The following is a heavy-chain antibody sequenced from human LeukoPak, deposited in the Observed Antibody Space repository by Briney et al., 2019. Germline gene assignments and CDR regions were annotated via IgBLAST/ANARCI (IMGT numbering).Heavy chain of an antibody. D-gene: IGHD2-2*01. CDR3: AKGGPPYCSGTSCYYFDY. J-gene: IGHJ4*02. CDR1: GFTFSSYG. CDR2: IPYDGSNK. Sequence: GGSLRLSCAASGFTFSSYGMHWVRQAPGKGLEGVAFIPYDGSNKYYADSVKGRFTISRDNSKNTLYLQMSSLRAEDTALYYCAKGGPPYCSGTSCYYFDYWGQGTLVTVSS. V-gene: IGHV3-30*02.